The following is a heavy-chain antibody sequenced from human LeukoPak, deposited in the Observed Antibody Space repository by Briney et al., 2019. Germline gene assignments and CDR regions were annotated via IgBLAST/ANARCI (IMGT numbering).Heavy chain of an antibody. V-gene: IGHV3-7*01. J-gene: IGHJ5*02. D-gene: IGHD6-19*01. CDR3: ARGRAVAGRRWFDP. Sequence: GGSLRLSCAVSGFTFSGFWMSWSRQAPGKGLEWVASINSDGSEGYYADVVKGRFTISRDNAKNSLYLQMNSLRAEDTAVYYCARGRAVAGRRWFDPWGQGTLVTVSS. CDR2: INSDGSEG. CDR1: GFTFSGFW.